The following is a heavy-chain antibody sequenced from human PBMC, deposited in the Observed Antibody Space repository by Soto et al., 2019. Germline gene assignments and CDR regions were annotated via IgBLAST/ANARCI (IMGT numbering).Heavy chain of an antibody. V-gene: IGHV3-7*01. CDR2: IKKDGSDK. D-gene: IGHD3-3*01. J-gene: IGHJ4*02. CDR3: ARVLLDWSSPNSNYFDY. Sequence: EVQLVESGGGLVQPGGSLRISCEASGFTFSSYWMSWVRQATGKGLEWVANIKKDGSDKYYVDSVKGRFTISRDNAKNSLYLQMNSLRVEDTAVYYCARVLLDWSSPNSNYFDYWGQGTLVTVSS. CDR1: GFTFSSYW.